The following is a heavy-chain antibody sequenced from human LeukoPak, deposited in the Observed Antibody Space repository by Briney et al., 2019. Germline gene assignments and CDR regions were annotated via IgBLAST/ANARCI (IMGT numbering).Heavy chain of an antibody. CDR2: IKPNSGGT. CDR1: GYTFTGYY. CDR3: ARDRRGYSYGWSYYYYMDV. J-gene: IGHJ6*03. V-gene: IGHV1-2*02. D-gene: IGHD5-18*01. Sequence: ASVKVSCKSSGYTFTGYYMHWVRQAPGQGLEWMGWIKPNSGGTHYAQKFQDRVTMTRDTSISTAYMELSRLRSDDTAVYYCARDRRGYSYGWSYYYYMDVWGKGTTVTVSS.